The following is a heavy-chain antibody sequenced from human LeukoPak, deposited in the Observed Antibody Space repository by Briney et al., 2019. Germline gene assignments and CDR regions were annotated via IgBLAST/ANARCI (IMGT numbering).Heavy chain of an antibody. D-gene: IGHD3-16*01. V-gene: IGHV3-7*03. J-gene: IGHJ6*02. CDR3: ARGGGLDV. CDR1: GFTFSSYW. Sequence: PGGSLGLSCAASGFTFSSYWMNWARQAPGKGLEWVASINHNENVNYYVDSVKGRFTISRDNAKNSLYLQMSNLRAEDTAVYFCARGGGLDVWGQGATVTVSS. CDR2: INHNENVN.